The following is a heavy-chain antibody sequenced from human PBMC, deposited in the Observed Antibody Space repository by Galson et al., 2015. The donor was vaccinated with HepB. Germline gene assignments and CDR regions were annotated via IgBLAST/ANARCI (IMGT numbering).Heavy chain of an antibody. D-gene: IGHD3-3*01. CDR3: AREGGDSYYDFWSGINNWFVA. V-gene: IGHV4-61*01. J-gene: IGHJ5*02. CDR2: IYYSGST. CDR1: GGSISGSSYY. Sequence: TLSLTCTVSGGSISGSSYYWGWIRQPPGKGLEWIGYIYYSGSTNYNPSLKSRVTISVDTSKNQFSLKLSSVAAADTAVYYCAREGGDSYYDFWSGINNWFVAWGQGTLVTVSS.